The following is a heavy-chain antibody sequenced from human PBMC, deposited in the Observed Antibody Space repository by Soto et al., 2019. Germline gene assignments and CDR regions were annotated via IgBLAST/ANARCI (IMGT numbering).Heavy chain of an antibody. CDR2: IFYAGTT. CDR3: ARHAVVPKFQYGLDV. J-gene: IGHJ6*02. V-gene: IGHV4-61*01. Sequence: PSETLSLTCTVSGGSVNSDYYYWSWIRQPPGKGLEWLGYIFYAGTTKYNPSVQSRVTISVDTSKNQFSLNLNSVTAADTAVYYCARHAVVPKFQYGLDVWGQGTTVTVSS. D-gene: IGHD2-8*01. CDR1: GGSVNSDYYY.